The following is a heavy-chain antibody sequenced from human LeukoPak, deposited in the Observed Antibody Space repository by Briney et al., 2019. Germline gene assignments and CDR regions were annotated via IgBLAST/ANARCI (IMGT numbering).Heavy chain of an antibody. D-gene: IGHD6-13*01. J-gene: IGHJ4*02. CDR3: ARERYFIEQQLPHY. V-gene: IGHV4-4*07. CDR2: IYTSGST. CDR1: GGSISSYY. Sequence: SETLSLTCTVSGGSISSYYWSWIRQPAGKGLEWIGRIYTSGSTNYNPSLKSRVTMSVDTSKNQFSLKLSSVTAADTAVYYCARERYFIEQQLPHYWGQGTLVTVSS.